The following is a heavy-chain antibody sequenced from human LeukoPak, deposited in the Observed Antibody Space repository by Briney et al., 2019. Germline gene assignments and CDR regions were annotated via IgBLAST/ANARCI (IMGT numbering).Heavy chain of an antibody. D-gene: IGHD3-22*01. Sequence: SETLSLTCTVSGGSISSHYWSWIRQPPGKGLEWIGYIYYLGATNYNPSLESRVAISTDTSKTQFSLKVTSVTAADTAVYYCAKEGSSGLFDSWGQGILVTVSS. CDR2: IYYLGAT. V-gene: IGHV4-59*11. CDR1: GGSISSHY. J-gene: IGHJ4*02. CDR3: AKEGSSGLFDS.